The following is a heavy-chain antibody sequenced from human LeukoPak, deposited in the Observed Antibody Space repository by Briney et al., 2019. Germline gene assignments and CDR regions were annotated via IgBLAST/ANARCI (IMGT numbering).Heavy chain of an antibody. V-gene: IGHV3-23*01. J-gene: IGHJ4*02. Sequence: GGSLRLSCAASGFTFSRYAMSWVRQAPGKGLEWVSAISGSGGSTYYADSVKGRFTISRDNSKNTLYLQMNSLRAEDTAVYYCAKPIKYYYDSSGYYPDRYFDYWGQGTLVTVSS. CDR2: ISGSGGST. CDR3: AKPIKYYYDSSGYYPDRYFDY. D-gene: IGHD3-22*01. CDR1: GFTFSRYA.